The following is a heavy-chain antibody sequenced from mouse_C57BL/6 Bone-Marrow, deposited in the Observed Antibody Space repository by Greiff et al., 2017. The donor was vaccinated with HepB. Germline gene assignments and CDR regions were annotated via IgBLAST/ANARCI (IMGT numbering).Heavy chain of an antibody. CDR3: ARWVYDDYYSFAY. Sequence: QVHVKQSGAELVKPGASVKLSCKASGYTFTSYWMHWVKQRPGQGLEWIGMIHPNSGSTNYNEKFKSKATLTVDKSSSTAYMQLSSLTSEDSAVYCCARWVYDDYYSFAYWGRGTRVTVSA. CDR1: GYTFTSYW. J-gene: IGHJ3*01. CDR2: IHPNSGST. V-gene: IGHV1-64*01. D-gene: IGHD2-3*01.